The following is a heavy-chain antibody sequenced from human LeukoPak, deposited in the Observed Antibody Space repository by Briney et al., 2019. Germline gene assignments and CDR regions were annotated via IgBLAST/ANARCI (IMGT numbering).Heavy chain of an antibody. D-gene: IGHD2-8*01. Sequence: GSLRLSRAASGFIFSSYGMCWVRQAPGKGLEWVAVISNDGNNKQYADSVKGRFTISRDNSKNTLYLHMNSLRADDTAVYHCAKDGLMRFFDYWGQGTLVTVSS. CDR2: ISNDGNNK. J-gene: IGHJ4*02. V-gene: IGHV3-30*18. CDR1: GFIFSSYG. CDR3: AKDGLMRFFDY.